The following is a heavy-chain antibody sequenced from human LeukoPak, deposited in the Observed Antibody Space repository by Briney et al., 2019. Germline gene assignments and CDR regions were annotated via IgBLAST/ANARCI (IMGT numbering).Heavy chain of an antibody. V-gene: IGHV3-30*04. CDR1: GFTFSSYA. Sequence: GGSLRLSCAASGFTFSSYAMHWVRQAPGKGLEWVAVISYDGSNKYYADSVKGRFTISRDNSKNALYQQMNSLRAGDTAVYYCARDLVHYWGQGTLVTVSS. D-gene: IGHD2-8*02. CDR3: ARDLVHY. J-gene: IGHJ4*02. CDR2: ISYDGSNK.